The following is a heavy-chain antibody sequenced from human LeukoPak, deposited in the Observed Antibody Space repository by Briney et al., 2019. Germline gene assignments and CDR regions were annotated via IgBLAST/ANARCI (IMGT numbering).Heavy chain of an antibody. CDR3: TRDRSGNPFDP. CDR1: DFTFTSYD. V-gene: IGHV3-48*03. J-gene: IGHJ5*02. D-gene: IGHD3-10*01. Sequence: GGSLRLSCAASDFTFTSYDMNWVRQAPGKGLEWVSYISRDGATRYYADSVKGRFTISRDNAKKSLYLQMSSLTAEDTALYYCTRDRSGNPFDPWGQGTLVTVSP. CDR2: ISRDGATR.